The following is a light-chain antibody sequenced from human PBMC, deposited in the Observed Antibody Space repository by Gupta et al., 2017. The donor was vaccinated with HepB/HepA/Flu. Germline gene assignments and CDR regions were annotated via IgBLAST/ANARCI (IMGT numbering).Light chain of an antibody. Sequence: MTQSPATLSVSLGERATLSRRASQSVSSNLSLYQQKPGQAPRLLIYSASTRATGSPARFSRSGSGTDFALTISSLQSEHVAFYYCYRYHKWPSLTFGPGTKVDIK. J-gene: IGKJ3*01. V-gene: IGKV3-15*01. CDR1: QSVSSN. CDR2: SAS. CDR3: YRYHKWPSLT.